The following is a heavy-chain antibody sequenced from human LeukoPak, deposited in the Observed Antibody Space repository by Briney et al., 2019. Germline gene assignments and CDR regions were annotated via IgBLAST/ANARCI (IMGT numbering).Heavy chain of an antibody. CDR3: AVRGIVKSSGGWVY. J-gene: IGHJ4*02. D-gene: IGHD6-19*01. CDR2: INHSGST. CDR1: GGSFSCYY. V-gene: IGHV4-34*01. Sequence: PSETLSLTCAVYGGSFSCYYWSWIRQPPGKGLEWIGEINHSGSTNYNPSLKSRVTISVDTSKNQFSLKLSSVTAADTAVYYCAVRGIVKSSGGWVYWGQGTLVTVSS.